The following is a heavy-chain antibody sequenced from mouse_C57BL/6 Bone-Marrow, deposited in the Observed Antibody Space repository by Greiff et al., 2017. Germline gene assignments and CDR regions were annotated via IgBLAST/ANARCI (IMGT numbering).Heavy chain of an antibody. CDR3: ARHNWYDYYWYFDV. J-gene: IGHJ1*03. CDR1: GFSLTSYG. Sequence: QVQLQQSGPGLVAPSQSLSITCTVSGFSLTSYGVHWVRQPPGKGLEWLVVIWSDGSTTYNSALKSRLSISKDNSKSQVFLKMNSLQTDDTTMYYCARHNWYDYYWYFDVWGTGTTVTVSS. D-gene: IGHD2-4*01. CDR2: IWSDGST. V-gene: IGHV2-6-1*01.